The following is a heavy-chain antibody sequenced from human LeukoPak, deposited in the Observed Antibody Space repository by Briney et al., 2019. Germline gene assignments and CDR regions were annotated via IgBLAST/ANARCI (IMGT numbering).Heavy chain of an antibody. V-gene: IGHV1-2*02. CDR2: INHNNGGT. CDR3: ARVAGLCSAGSCGNWFDP. CDR1: GYTFIGHY. Sequence: GASVKVSCKASGYTFIGHYIHWVRQAPGQGLEWMGWINHNNGGTKYAPKFQGRVTMTRDTSISTAYMELSSLRSDDMAVYYCARVAGLCSAGSCGNWFDPWGQGTLVTVSS. J-gene: IGHJ5*02. D-gene: IGHD3-10*01.